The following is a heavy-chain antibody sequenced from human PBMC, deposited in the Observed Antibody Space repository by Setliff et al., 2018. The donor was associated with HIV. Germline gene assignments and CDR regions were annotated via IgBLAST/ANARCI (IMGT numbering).Heavy chain of an antibody. CDR2: IKQDGSEK. CDR3: ARAITYYYDSSGYYYVYYFDY. CDR1: GFTFSSYW. D-gene: IGHD3-22*01. V-gene: IGHV3-7*01. J-gene: IGHJ4*02. Sequence: LSLTCAASGFTFSSYWMSWVRQAPGKGLEWVANIKQDGSEKYYVDSVKGRFTISRDNAKNSLYLQMNSLRAEDTAVYYCARAITYYYDSSGYYYVYYFDYWGQGTLVTVSS.